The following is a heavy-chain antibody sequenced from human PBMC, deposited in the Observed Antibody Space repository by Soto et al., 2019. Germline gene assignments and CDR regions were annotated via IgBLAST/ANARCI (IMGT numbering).Heavy chain of an antibody. J-gene: IGHJ6*02. CDR1: GGSISSYY. D-gene: IGHD3-3*01. V-gene: IGHV4-4*07. CDR3: ATSRWGTIFGVVNAMDV. Sequence: SETLSLTCTVSGGSISSYYWSWIRQPAGKGLEWIGRIYTSGSTNYNPSLKSRVTMSVDTSKNQFSLKLSSVTAADTAVYYCATSRWGTIFGVVNAMDVWGQGTTVTVSS. CDR2: IYTSGST.